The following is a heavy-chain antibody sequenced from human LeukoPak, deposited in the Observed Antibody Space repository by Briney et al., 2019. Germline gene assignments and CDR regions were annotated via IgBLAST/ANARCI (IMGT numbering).Heavy chain of an antibody. CDR1: GGSISSYF. CDR3: ARGEDGDLDY. J-gene: IGHJ4*02. Sequence: SETLSLTPTVSGGSISSYFWCWIRPPPGKGLEWIGYIYYSGSTNYNPSLKSRVTISVDTSKNQFSLKLSSVTAADTAVYYCARGEDGDLDYWGQGTLVTVSS. D-gene: IGHD4-17*01. V-gene: IGHV4-59*01. CDR2: IYYSGST.